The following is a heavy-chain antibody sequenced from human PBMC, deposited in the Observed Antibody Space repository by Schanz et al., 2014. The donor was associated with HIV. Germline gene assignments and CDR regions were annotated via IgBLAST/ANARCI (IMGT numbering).Heavy chain of an antibody. CDR2: ISSTSSDK. CDR1: GLTLSSYG. CDR3: ANEEVPNDY. J-gene: IGHJ4*02. Sequence: EVQVLESGGDLVQPGGSLRLSCAASGLTLSSYGMSWVRQAPGKGLEWVSSISSTSSDKYYADSVKGRFTISRDNAKNTLYLQMNSLRVEDTAVYYCANEEVPNDYWGQGTLVTVSS. V-gene: IGHV3-23*01.